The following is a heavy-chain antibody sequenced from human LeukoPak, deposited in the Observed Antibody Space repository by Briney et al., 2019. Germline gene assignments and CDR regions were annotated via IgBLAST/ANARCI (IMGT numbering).Heavy chain of an antibody. CDR2: ISSSSSYI. Sequence: GGSLRLSCAASGFTFSSYSMNWVRQAPGKGLEWVSSISSSSSYIYYADSVKGRFTISRVNAKNSLYLQMNSLRAEDTAVYYCARDSTYRLQPTYYYYYGMDVWGQGTTVTVSS. J-gene: IGHJ6*02. D-gene: IGHD4-11*01. CDR1: GFTFSSYS. V-gene: IGHV3-21*01. CDR3: ARDSTYRLQPTYYYYYGMDV.